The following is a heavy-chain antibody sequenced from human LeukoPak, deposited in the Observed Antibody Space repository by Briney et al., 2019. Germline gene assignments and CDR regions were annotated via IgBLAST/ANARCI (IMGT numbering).Heavy chain of an antibody. D-gene: IGHD3-22*01. J-gene: IGHJ4*02. Sequence: GASVKVSCKASGYTFTSYGISWVRQAPGQGLEWMGWISAYNGNTNYAQKLQGRVTMTTDTSTSTAYMELRSLRSDDTAVYYCASAEGYYYDSSGYLDYRGQGTLVTVSS. V-gene: IGHV1-18*01. CDR3: ASAEGYYYDSSGYLDY. CDR1: GYTFTSYG. CDR2: ISAYNGNT.